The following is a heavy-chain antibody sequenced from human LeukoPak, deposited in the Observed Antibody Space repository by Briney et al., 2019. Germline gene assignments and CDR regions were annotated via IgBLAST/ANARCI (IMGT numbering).Heavy chain of an antibody. CDR3: VRDARYCPDS. Sequence: GGSLRLSCAASGFTFSSYWMHWVRQAPGKGLVWVSRIISDGSSASYADSVKGRFTISRDDAKNTLYLQMNSLRVEDTAVYYCVRDARYCPDSWGQGTLVTVSS. CDR2: IISDGSSA. D-gene: IGHD2-8*02. V-gene: IGHV3-74*01. CDR1: GFTFSSYW. J-gene: IGHJ5*02.